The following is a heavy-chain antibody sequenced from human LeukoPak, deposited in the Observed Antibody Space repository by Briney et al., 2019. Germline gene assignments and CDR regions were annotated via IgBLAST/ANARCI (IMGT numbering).Heavy chain of an antibody. CDR1: VFTSSRYS. CDR3: GICRLSVAVQ. J-gene: IGHJ4*02. V-gene: IGHV3-74*01. D-gene: IGHD6-19*01. CDR2: ISLDGRST. Sequence: GRPLRPSCAASVFTSSRYSTHSVRQAPGKGLVCVSCISLDGRSTSYADSVKGRFTISRDNAKNTLYLQMNSLRAEDTAVYYCGICRLSVAVQGGQGTLVSVSS.